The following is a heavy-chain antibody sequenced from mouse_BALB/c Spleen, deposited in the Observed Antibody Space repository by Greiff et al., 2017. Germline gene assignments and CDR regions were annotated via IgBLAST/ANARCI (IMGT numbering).Heavy chain of an antibody. V-gene: IGHV5-4*02. Sequence: EVKLVESGGGLVKPGGSLKLSCAASGFTFSDYYMYWVRQTPEKRLEWVATISDGGSYTYYPDSVKGRFTISRDNAKNNLYLQMSSLKSEDTAMYYCARGYYYGSSSSYAMDYWGQGTSVTVSS. J-gene: IGHJ4*01. CDR3: ARGYYYGSSSSYAMDY. D-gene: IGHD1-1*01. CDR2: ISDGGSYT. CDR1: GFTFSDYY.